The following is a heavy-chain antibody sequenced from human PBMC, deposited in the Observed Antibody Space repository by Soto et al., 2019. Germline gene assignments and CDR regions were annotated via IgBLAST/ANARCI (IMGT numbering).Heavy chain of an antibody. CDR3: ARDRRWLPRGPNNWLDL. Sequence: SETLSCTWTASGGAINSGEYYWTWVCQPPGKGLAWIRYIYYDGNSQYNPSLKSRVTMSLATSKNQVSLNLSSVTAADTAVYYCARDRRWLPRGPNNWLDLWGQGTKVT. CDR2: IYYDGNS. CDR1: GGAINSGEYY. J-gene: IGHJ5*02. V-gene: IGHV4-30-4*01. D-gene: IGHD5-12*01.